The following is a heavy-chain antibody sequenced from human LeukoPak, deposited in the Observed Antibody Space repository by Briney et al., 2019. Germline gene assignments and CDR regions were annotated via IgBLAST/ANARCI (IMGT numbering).Heavy chain of an antibody. CDR2: IRYDGSNK. V-gene: IGHV3-30*02. J-gene: IGHJ4*02. CDR3: AKDKLYYYDSSDGVDY. Sequence: GGSLRLSCAASGFTFSSYSMNWVRQAPGKGLEWVAFIRYDGSNKYYADSVKGRFTISRDNSKNTLYLQMNSLRAEDTAVYYCAKDKLYYYDSSDGVDYWGQGTLVTVSS. D-gene: IGHD3-22*01. CDR1: GFTFSSYS.